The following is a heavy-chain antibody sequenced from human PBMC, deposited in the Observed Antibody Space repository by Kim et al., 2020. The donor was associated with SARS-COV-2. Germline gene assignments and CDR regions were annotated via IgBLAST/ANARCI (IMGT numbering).Heavy chain of an antibody. J-gene: IGHJ4*01. CDR3: TRTMRELRQRRDYFDT. CDR2: MSPSSGNA. CDR1: GYTFSTYD. D-gene: IGHD1-7*01. Sequence: ASVKVSCKALGYTFSTYDINWVRQAPRQGLEWMGWMSPSSGNADYAQKFQGRLAMTRDVYTGTAYMELSGLRFQDTAVYFCTRTMRELRQRRDYFDTCG. V-gene: IGHV1-8*01.